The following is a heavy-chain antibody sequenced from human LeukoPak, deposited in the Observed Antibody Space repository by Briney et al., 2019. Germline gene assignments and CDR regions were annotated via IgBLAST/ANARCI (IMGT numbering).Heavy chain of an antibody. V-gene: IGHV3-23*01. CDR3: AKDMNSWRDGSGLGDYFDY. J-gene: IGHJ4*02. Sequence: GGSLRLSCAASGLTFSSYAMSWVRQAPGKGLEWVSGTSGSGRSIHYADSVKGRFTISRDDSKNTLYLQMNSLRADDTAVYYCAKDMNSWRDGSGLGDYFDYWGQGTLVTVSS. CDR2: TSGSGRSI. D-gene: IGHD6-19*01. CDR1: GLTFSSYA.